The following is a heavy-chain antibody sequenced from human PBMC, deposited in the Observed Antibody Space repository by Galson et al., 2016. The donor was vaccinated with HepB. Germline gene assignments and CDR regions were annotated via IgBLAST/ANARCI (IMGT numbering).Heavy chain of an antibody. J-gene: IGHJ4*02. CDR3: ARSPASGWSTDFFDY. CDR2: ITDSGHDT. Sequence: VRQAPGKGLEWVSIITDSGHDTYYADPLKGRFTISRDNSRNPMYLQMNGLRVEDTAVYYCARSPASGWSTDFFDYWGLGTLVTVSS. D-gene: IGHD6-19*01. V-gene: IGHV3-23*01.